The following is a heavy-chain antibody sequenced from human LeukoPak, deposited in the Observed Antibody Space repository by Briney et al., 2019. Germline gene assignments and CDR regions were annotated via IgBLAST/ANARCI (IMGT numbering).Heavy chain of an antibody. J-gene: IGHJ1*01. Sequence: GGSLRLSCAASGFTFSNTWMNWVRQAPGKGLEWVGRIKGQTDGGTSDYAAPVKGRFTISRDDSKNTLYLQMDSLKTEDTAIYYCTTVRTFWGQGTLVTVSS. CDR1: GFTFSNTW. CDR3: TTVRTF. V-gene: IGHV3-15*01. D-gene: IGHD2/OR15-2a*01. CDR2: IKGQTDGGTS.